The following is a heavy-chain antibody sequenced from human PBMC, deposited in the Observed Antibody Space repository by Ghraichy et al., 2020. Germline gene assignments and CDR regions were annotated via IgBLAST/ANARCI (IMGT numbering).Heavy chain of an antibody. Sequence: GESLNISCAASGFTFSSYSMNWVRQAPGKGLEWVSSISSSSSYIYYADSLKGRFTISRDNAKNSLFLQMTSLRAEDTAVYYCARGLYNYYDSSGSKDAFDIWGQGTMVTVSS. V-gene: IGHV3-21*01. J-gene: IGHJ3*02. CDR1: GFTFSSYS. CDR3: ARGLYNYYDSSGSKDAFDI. D-gene: IGHD3-22*01. CDR2: ISSSSSYI.